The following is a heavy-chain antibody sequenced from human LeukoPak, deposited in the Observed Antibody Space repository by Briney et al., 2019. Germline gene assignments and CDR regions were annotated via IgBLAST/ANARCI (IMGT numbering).Heavy chain of an antibody. CDR2: INQESSEK. CDR3: AREVDRSFGY. J-gene: IGHJ4*02. CDR1: GFRFSSFW. V-gene: IGHV3-7*01. Sequence: GGSLRLSCTASGFRFSSFWMSWVRQAPGKGPEWVANINQESSEKYYVDSVRGRFTISRDNAKNSLSLQMNSLRVEDTAVYYCAREVDRSFGYWGQGNVVTVSS. D-gene: IGHD2-15*01.